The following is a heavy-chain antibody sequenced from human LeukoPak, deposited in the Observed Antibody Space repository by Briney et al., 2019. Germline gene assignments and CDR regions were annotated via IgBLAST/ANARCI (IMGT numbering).Heavy chain of an antibody. CDR2: ISYDGSNK. V-gene: IGHV3-30*18. CDR3: AKDSSPYYYYYGMDV. D-gene: IGHD6-19*01. Sequence: GGSLRLSCAASGFTFSSYGMHWVRQAPGKGLEWVAVISYDGSNKYYADSVKGRFTISRDNSKNTLYLQMNSLRAEDTAVYYCAKDSSPYYYYYGMDVWGQGTTVTVSS. J-gene: IGHJ6*02. CDR1: GFTFSSYG.